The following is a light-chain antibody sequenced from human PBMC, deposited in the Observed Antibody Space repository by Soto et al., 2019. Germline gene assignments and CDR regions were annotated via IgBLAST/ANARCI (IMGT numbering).Light chain of an antibody. J-gene: IGKJ5*01. CDR3: QQYGSSPQIT. Sequence: EIVLTQSPGTLSLSPGDRATLSCRASQSVSSSYLAWYQQKPGQAPRLLIYGASTRSTGIPDRMSGSGSATDFALTISRLEPEDFAVYYYQQYGSSPQITFGQGTRLEIK. CDR1: QSVSSSY. CDR2: GAS. V-gene: IGKV3-20*01.